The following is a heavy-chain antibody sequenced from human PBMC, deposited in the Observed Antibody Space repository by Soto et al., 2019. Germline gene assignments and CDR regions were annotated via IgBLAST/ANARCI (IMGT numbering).Heavy chain of an antibody. Sequence: ASVKVSCKASGYTFTSYGISWVRQAPGQGLEWMGWISAYNGNTNYAQKLQGRVTMTTDTSTGTAYMELRSLRSDDTAVYYCARGWGVAVAAVLDLDYWGQGTLVTVSS. CDR3: ARGWGVAVAAVLDLDY. CDR2: ISAYNGNT. V-gene: IGHV1-18*01. CDR1: GYTFTSYG. J-gene: IGHJ4*02. D-gene: IGHD6-19*01.